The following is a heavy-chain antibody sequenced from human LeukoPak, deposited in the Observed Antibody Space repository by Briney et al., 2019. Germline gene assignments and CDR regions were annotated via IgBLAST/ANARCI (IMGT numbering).Heavy chain of an antibody. D-gene: IGHD6-19*01. J-gene: IGHJ6*03. CDR3: ARRGREGSSGWSYYYYMDV. V-gene: IGHV4-59*01. CDR2: IYYSGST. CDR1: GGSISSYY. Sequence: PSETLSLTCTVSGGSISSYYWSWIRQPPGKGLEWIGYIYYSGSTNYNPSLKSRVTISVDTSKNQFSLKLSSVTAADTAVYYCARRGREGSSGWSYYYYMDVWGKGTTVTVSS.